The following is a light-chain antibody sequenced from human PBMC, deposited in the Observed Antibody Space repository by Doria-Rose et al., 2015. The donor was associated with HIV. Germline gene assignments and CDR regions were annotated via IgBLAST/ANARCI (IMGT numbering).Light chain of an antibody. CDR1: QGISRY. J-gene: IGKJ1*01. Sequence: DIRVTQSPSFLSASVGVRVTITCRASQGISRYLAWYQHKPGEAPTLLMFGASTLQSVVASRFSGSGSGTEFTLTISSLQPEEFATYYCQQFDSFPRTFGQGTKVELK. V-gene: IGKV1-9*01. CDR2: GAS. CDR3: QQFDSFPRT.